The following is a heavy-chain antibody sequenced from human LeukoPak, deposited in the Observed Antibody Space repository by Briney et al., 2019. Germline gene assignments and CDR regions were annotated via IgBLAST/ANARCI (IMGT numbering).Heavy chain of an antibody. CDR3: AIMVATGYHFDY. Sequence: PGGSLRLSCAASGFTVSSNYMSWVRQAPGKGLEWVSVIYSGGSTYYAGSVKGRFTISRDNSKNTLYLQMNSLRAEDTAVYYCAIMVATGYHFDYWGQGTLVTVSS. D-gene: IGHD2-8*01. CDR2: IYSGGST. J-gene: IGHJ4*02. CDR1: GFTVSSNY. V-gene: IGHV3-53*01.